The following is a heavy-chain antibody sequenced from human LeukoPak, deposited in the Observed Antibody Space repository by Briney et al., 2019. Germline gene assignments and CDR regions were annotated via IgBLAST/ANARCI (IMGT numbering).Heavy chain of an antibody. V-gene: IGHV4-34*01. Sequence: SETLSLTCAVYGGSFSGYYWSWIRQPPGKGLEWIGEINHSGSTNYNPSLKNRVTISVDTSKNQFSLKLSSVTAADTAVYYCASLTDDYGVQNFDYWGQGTLVTVSS. J-gene: IGHJ4*02. CDR1: GGSFSGYY. D-gene: IGHD4-17*01. CDR3: ASLTDDYGVQNFDY. CDR2: INHSGST.